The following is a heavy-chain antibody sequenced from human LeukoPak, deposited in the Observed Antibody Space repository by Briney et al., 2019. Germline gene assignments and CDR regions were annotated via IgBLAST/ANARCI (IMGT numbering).Heavy chain of an antibody. D-gene: IGHD1-26*01. CDR2: ISESGTAI. J-gene: IGHJ4*02. V-gene: IGHV3-48*02. CDR1: GFSVSNYN. Sequence: PGGSLRLSCAASGFSVSNYNMNWVRQARGKGLEWASFISESGTAIYYAESVKGRFTISRDIARNSVYLQMNSLRDEDTAMYYCARGPLGWSDYWGQGLLVTVSS. CDR3: ARGPLGWSDY.